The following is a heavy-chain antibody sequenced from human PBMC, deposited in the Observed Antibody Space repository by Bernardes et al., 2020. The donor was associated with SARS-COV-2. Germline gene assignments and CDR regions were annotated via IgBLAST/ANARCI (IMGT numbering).Heavy chain of an antibody. Sequence: GGSLFPSCAASGFTFDDSAMHWVRQAPGQGLAWVSGISWNSGSIGYADSVKGRFTISRDNAKNSLYLQMNSLRAEDTALYYCATIVDTYMGGYGMDVWGQGTTVTGSS. V-gene: IGHV3-9*01. CDR1: GFTFDDSA. D-gene: IGHD3-16*01. CDR2: ISWNSGSI. CDR3: ATIVDTYMGGYGMDV. J-gene: IGHJ6*02.